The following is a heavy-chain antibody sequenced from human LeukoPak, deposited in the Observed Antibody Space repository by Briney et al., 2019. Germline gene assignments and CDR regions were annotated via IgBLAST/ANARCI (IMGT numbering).Heavy chain of an antibody. V-gene: IGHV3-30*18. CDR2: ISYDGSNK. CDR1: GLTFSSYG. CDR3: AKEGRGYCSSTSCLPLLY. J-gene: IGHJ4*02. Sequence: PGRSLRLSCAASGLTFSSYGMHWVRQAPGRGLEWVAVISYDGSNKYYADSVKGRFTISRDNSKNTLYLQMNSLRAEDTAVYYCAKEGRGYCSSTSCLPLLYWGRGTLVTVSS. D-gene: IGHD2-2*01.